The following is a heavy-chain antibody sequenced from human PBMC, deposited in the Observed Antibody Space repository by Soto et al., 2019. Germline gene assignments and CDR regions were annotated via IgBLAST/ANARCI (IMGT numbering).Heavy chain of an antibody. Sequence: GGSLRLSCAASGFTFSDYYMSWIRQAPGKGLEWVSYISSSGSTIYYADSVKGRFTISRDNAKNSLCLQMNSLRAEDRAVYYGASLCIAAAGDAFDIWGQGTMVTVSS. CDR3: ASLCIAAAGDAFDI. J-gene: IGHJ3*02. CDR2: ISSSGSTI. D-gene: IGHD6-13*01. CDR1: GFTFSDYY. V-gene: IGHV3-11*01.